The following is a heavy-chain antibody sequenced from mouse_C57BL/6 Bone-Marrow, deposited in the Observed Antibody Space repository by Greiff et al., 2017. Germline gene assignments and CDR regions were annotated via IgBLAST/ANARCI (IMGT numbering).Heavy chain of an antibody. J-gene: IGHJ3*01. CDR1: GYSFTDYN. Sequence: EVQLVESGPELVKPGASVKISCKASGYSFTDYNMNWVKQSNGKSLEWIVVINPNYGTTSYNQKFKGKATLTVDQSSSAAYMHLNSLTSEDSAVYYCARCYGYDAAWFAYWGQGTLVAVSA. CDR3: ARCYGYDAAWFAY. V-gene: IGHV1-39*01. CDR2: INPNYGTT. D-gene: IGHD2-2*01.